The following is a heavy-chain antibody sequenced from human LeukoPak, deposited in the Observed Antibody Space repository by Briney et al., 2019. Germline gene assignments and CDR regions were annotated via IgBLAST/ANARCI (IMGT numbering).Heavy chain of an antibody. Sequence: ASVKVSCKASGYTFTSYGISWVRQAPGQGLEWMGWISAYNGNTNYAQKLQGRVTMTTDTSTSTAYMELRSLRSDDTAVYYCARAGIYYDSSGHREAYWGQGTLVTVSS. CDR3: ARAGIYYDSSGHREAY. V-gene: IGHV1-18*01. CDR1: GYTFTSYG. J-gene: IGHJ4*02. CDR2: ISAYNGNT. D-gene: IGHD3-22*01.